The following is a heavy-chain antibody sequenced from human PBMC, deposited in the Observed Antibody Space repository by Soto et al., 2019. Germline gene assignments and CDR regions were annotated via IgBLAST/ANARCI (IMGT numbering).Heavy chain of an antibody. CDR1: EGTFNSYT. J-gene: IGHJ4*02. CDR2: VVPILGMA. CDR3: ATNYGSGSTHFDY. Sequence: QVQLVQSGAEVKKPGSSVKVSCTASEGTFNSYTISWVRQAPGQGLEWMGRVVPILGMADFARKFQGRVMITAEKSTITAYIVMSTLRSDETAVYYCATNYGSGSTHFDYWGQGTLVTVSS. D-gene: IGHD3-10*01. V-gene: IGHV1-69*02.